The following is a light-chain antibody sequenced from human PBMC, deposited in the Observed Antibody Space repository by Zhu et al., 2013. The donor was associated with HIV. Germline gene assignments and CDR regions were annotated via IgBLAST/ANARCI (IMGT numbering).Light chain of an antibody. V-gene: IGKV1-9*01. CDR3: QQVNSYPRT. Sequence: IHLTQSPSFLSASVGDRVTITCWASQGIDDNLVWYQQAAGRPPKLLIYKTSSLDRGVPSRFRGSGSGTEFTLNISSLQPEDFATYYCQQVNSYPRTFGQGTRWK. CDR2: KTS. CDR1: QGIDDN. J-gene: IGKJ1*01.